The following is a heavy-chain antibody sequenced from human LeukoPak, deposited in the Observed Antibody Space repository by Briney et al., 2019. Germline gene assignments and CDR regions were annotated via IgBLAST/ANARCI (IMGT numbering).Heavy chain of an antibody. CDR3: ATSGGDYYYYSLDV. Sequence: EASVKVSCKASGYTFTSYDINWVRQATGQGLEWMGWMNPNSGNTGYAQKFQGRVTMTRNTSISTAYMELSSLRSEDTAVYYCATSGGDYYYYSLDVWGKGTPVTISS. CDR2: MNPNSGNT. CDR1: GYTFTSYD. J-gene: IGHJ6*03. D-gene: IGHD3-10*01. V-gene: IGHV1-8*01.